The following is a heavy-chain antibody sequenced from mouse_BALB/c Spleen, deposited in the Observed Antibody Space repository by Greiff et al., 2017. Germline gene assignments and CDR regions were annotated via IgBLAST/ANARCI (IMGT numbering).Heavy chain of an antibody. J-gene: IGHJ3*01. CDR1: GYSITSGYY. D-gene: IGHD2-4*01. CDR3: AIYYDYDVDWFAY. Sequence: EVQLVESGPGLVKPSQSLSLTCSVTGYSITSGYYWNWIRQFPGNKLEWMGYISYDGSNNYNPSLKNRISITRDTSKNQFFLKLNSVTTEDTATYYCAIYYDYDVDWFAYWGQGTLVTVSA. CDR2: ISYDGSN. V-gene: IGHV3-6*02.